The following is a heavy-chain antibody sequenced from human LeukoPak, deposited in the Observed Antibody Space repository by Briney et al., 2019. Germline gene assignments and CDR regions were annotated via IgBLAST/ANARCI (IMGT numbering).Heavy chain of an antibody. J-gene: IGHJ5*02. Sequence: SETLSLTCTVSGGSISSGDYYWSWIRQPPGKGLEWIGYIYYSGSTYYNPSLKSRVTISVDTSKNQFSLKLISVTAAHTAVYSCARRGGDYSYGYVGYNWFDPWGQGTLVTVSS. D-gene: IGHD5-18*01. V-gene: IGHV4-30-4*08. CDR2: IYYSGST. CDR3: ARRGGDYSYGYVGYNWFDP. CDR1: GGSISSGDYY.